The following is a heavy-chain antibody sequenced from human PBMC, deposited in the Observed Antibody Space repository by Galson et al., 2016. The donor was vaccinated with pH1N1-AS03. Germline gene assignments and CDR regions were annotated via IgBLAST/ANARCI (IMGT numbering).Heavy chain of an antibody. V-gene: IGHV3-9*01. CDR1: GFTFDAYA. CDR3: AAWGYIPNTHGLDV. J-gene: IGHJ6*04. CDR2: IDWNSDTV. D-gene: IGHD5-12*01. Sequence: LRLSCAGSGFTFDAYAMHWVRQAPGKGLEWVSGIDWNSDTVDYTDSVKGRFTISREYAKNSLYLQMNSLRTEDTAVYYCAAWGYIPNTHGLDVWGRGTTVTVSS.